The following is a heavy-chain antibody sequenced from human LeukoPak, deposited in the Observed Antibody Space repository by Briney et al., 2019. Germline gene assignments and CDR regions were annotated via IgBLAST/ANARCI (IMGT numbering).Heavy chain of an antibody. V-gene: IGHV5-10-1*01. CDR1: GYSFTSYW. Sequence: GESLRISCKGSGYSFTSYWIIWVRQMLGKGLEWMGRIDPSDSYTTYSPSFQGHVTISADKSINTAYVQWSSLKASDTAMYYCTCSGSFYNPPDFWGQGTLVTVSS. J-gene: IGHJ4*02. CDR3: TCSGSFYNPPDF. CDR2: IDPSDSYT. D-gene: IGHD3-10*02.